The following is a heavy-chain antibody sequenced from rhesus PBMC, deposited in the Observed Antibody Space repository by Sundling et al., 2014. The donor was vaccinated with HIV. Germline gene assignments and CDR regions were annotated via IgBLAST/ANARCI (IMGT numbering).Heavy chain of an antibody. D-gene: IGHD1-26*01. CDR2: IYSSSGNT. Sequence: QVQLQESGPGLLKPSETLSLTCAVSGGSISGGYGWGWIRQPPGKGLEWIGSIYSSSGNTYYNPSLKSRVTISTDTSKNQFSLKLSSVTAADTAVYYCARIGYNWNPPFSYYGLDSWGQGVVVTVSS. CDR3: ARIGYNWNPPFSYYGLDS. CDR1: GGSISGGYG. V-gene: IGHV4-76*01. J-gene: IGHJ6*01.